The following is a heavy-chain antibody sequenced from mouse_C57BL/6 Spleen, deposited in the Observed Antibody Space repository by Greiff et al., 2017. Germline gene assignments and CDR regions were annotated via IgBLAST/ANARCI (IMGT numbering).Heavy chain of an antibody. CDR3: ARERAYYDYDYAMDY. J-gene: IGHJ4*01. CDR1: GYTFTSYW. D-gene: IGHD2-4*01. V-gene: IGHV1-53*01. Sequence: QVQLQQPGTELVKPGASVKLSCKASGYTFTSYWMHWVKQRPGQGLEWIGNINPSNGGTNYNEKFKSKATLTVDKSSSTAYMQLSSLTSEDSAVXYCARERAYYDYDYAMDYWGQGTSVTVSS. CDR2: INPSNGGT.